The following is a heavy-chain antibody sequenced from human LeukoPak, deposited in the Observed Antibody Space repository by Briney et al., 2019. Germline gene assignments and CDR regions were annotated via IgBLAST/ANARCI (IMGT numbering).Heavy chain of an antibody. D-gene: IGHD5-24*01. CDR2: IYTSGST. CDR3: ARVRDGYYPEMDY. CDR1: GGSISSYY. V-gene: IGHV4-4*07. Sequence: SETLSLTCPVSGGSISSYYWSWIRQPAGKGLEWIGRIYTSGSTNYNPSLKSRVTMSVDTPNNQFSLNLRSVTAADTAVYYCARVRDGYYPEMDYWAQGTLVTVSS. J-gene: IGHJ4*02.